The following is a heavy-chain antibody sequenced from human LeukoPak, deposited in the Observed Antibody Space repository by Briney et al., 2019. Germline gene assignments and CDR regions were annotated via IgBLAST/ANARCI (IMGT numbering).Heavy chain of an antibody. D-gene: IGHD2-15*01. V-gene: IGHV4-59*01. CDR2: IYYSGST. J-gene: IGHJ4*02. Sequence: SETLSLTCTVSGGSISSYYWSWIRQPPGKGLEWIGYIYYSGSTNYNPSLKSRVTISVDTSKNQFSLKLSSVTAADTAVYYCARKCSGGSCYSIGSFDYWGQGTLVTVSS. CDR1: GGSISSYY. CDR3: ARKCSGGSCYSIGSFDY.